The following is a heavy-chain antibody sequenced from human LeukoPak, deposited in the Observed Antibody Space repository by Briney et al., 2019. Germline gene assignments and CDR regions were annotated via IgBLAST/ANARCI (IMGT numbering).Heavy chain of an antibody. CDR1: GGSISSYY. D-gene: IGHD2-21*02. J-gene: IGHJ5*02. CDR3: ARGGGWYSDNWFDP. CDR2: IYTSGST. Sequence: PSETLSLTCTVSGGSISSYYWSWIRQPAGKGLEWIGRIYTSGSTNYNPSLKSRVTISVDKSKNQFSLKLSSVTAADTAVYYCARGGGWYSDNWFDPWGQGTRVTVSS. V-gene: IGHV4-4*07.